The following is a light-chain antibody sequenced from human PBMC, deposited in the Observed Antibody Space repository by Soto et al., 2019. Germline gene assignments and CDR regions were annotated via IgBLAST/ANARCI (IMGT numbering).Light chain of an antibody. J-gene: IGLJ2*01. CDR3: QSYDSSLRGSVV. CDR2: GNS. V-gene: IGLV1-40*01. CDR1: SSNIGAGYD. Sequence: QSVLTQPPSVSGAPGQRVTISCTGSSSNIGAGYDVHWYQQLPGTAPKLLIYGNSNRPSGVPDRFSASKSGTSASLAITGRQPDDEDDYYCQSYDSSLRGSVVFGGGTQLTVL.